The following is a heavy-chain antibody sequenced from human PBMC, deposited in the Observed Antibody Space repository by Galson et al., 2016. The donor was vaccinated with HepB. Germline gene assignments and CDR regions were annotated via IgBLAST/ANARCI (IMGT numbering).Heavy chain of an antibody. Sequence: SGFTFSSYSMHWVRQAPGKGLEWVSSISYSSSYMPYADAVKGRFTISRDNAKNSLYLQMNSLGAEDTAVYFCARDRGGGAPKLVIFDYWGQGTLVTVSS. CDR2: ISYSSSYM. CDR1: GFTFSSYS. CDR3: ARDRGGGAPKLVIFDY. J-gene: IGHJ4*02. D-gene: IGHD3-16*01. V-gene: IGHV3-21*01.